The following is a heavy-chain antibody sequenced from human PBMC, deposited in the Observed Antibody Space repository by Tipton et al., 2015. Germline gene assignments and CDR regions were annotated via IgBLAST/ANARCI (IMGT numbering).Heavy chain of an antibody. V-gene: IGHV4-61*01. D-gene: IGHD5-24*01. CDR2: IQYSGST. J-gene: IGHJ6*02. CDR1: GGSVSSGSAYH. Sequence: LSLTCTVSGGSVSSGSAYHWSWIRQPPGKELEWIGYIQYSGSTNYNPSLKSRVTISVDTSKNQFSLTLNSVTAADTAVYYCARDLEHGMDVWGQGTTVTVSS. CDR3: ARDLEHGMDV.